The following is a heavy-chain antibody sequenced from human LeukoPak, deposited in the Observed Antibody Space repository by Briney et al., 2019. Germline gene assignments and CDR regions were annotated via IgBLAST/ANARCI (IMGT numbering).Heavy chain of an antibody. J-gene: IGHJ4*02. CDR2: LSYDGSDK. Sequence: HSGGSLRLSCAASGFTFSSYWMNWARQAPGKGLEWVAVLSYDGSDKYYADSVKGRFTISRDNSKNTLYLQMNSLRAEDTAVYYCARPYYDSSGYRFDYWGQGTLVTVSS. V-gene: IGHV3-30-3*01. CDR3: ARPYYDSSGYRFDY. CDR1: GFTFSSYW. D-gene: IGHD3-22*01.